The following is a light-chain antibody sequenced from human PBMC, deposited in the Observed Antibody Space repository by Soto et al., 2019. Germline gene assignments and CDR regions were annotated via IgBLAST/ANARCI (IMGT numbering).Light chain of an antibody. CDR3: SSYTSSSLGV. Sequence: QSALTQPASVSGSPGQSITISCTGTSSDVGGYNYVSWYQQHPGKAPKVMIYDVSNRPSWVSNRFSGSKSGNTASLTISGLQAEDEADYYCSSYTSSSLGVFGGGTKLTVL. CDR2: DVS. V-gene: IGLV2-14*01. J-gene: IGLJ2*01. CDR1: SSDVGGYNY.